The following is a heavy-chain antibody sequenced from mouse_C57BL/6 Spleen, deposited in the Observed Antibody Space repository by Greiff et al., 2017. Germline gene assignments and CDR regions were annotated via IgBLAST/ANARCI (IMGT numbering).Heavy chain of an antibody. CDR1: GYTFTDYE. CDR3: TSYDYAYAMDY. J-gene: IGHJ4*01. Sequence: QVQLQQSGAELVRPGASVTLSCKASGYTFTDYEMHWVKQTPVHGLEWIGAIDPETGGTAYNQKFKGKAILTADKSSSTAYMELRSLTSEDSAFYYCTSYDYAYAMDYWGQGTSVTVSS. D-gene: IGHD2-4*01. V-gene: IGHV1-15*01. CDR2: IDPETGGT.